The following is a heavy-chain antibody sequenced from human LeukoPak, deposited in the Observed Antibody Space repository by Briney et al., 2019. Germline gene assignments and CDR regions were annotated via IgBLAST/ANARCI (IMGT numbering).Heavy chain of an antibody. CDR2: IYYSGST. CDR3: ARAEYDYVWGSYRSRYGMDV. CDR1: GGSISSYY. Sequence: PSETLSLTCTVSGGSISSYYWSWIRQPPGKGLGWIGYIYYSGSTNYNPSLKSRVTISVDTSKNQFSLKLSSVTAADTAVYYCARAEYDYVWGSYRSRYGMDVWGQGTTVTVSS. D-gene: IGHD3-16*02. V-gene: IGHV4-59*01. J-gene: IGHJ6*02.